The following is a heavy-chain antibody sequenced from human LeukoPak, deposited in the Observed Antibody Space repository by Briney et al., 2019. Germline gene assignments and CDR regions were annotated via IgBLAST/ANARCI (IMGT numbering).Heavy chain of an antibody. D-gene: IGHD3-10*01. Sequence: ASVKVSCKASGGTFSSYAISWVRQAPGQGLEWVGGIIPIFGTANYAQKFQGRVTITADESTSTAYMELSSLRSEDTAVYYCARDKYYGSGSYSLSPHYYYYYMDVWGKGTTVTISS. J-gene: IGHJ6*03. CDR1: GGTFSSYA. V-gene: IGHV1-69*13. CDR3: ARDKYYGSGSYSLSPHYYYYYMDV. CDR2: IIPIFGTA.